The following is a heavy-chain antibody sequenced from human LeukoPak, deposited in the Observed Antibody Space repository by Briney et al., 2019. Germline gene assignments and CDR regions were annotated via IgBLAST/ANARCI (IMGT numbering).Heavy chain of an antibody. D-gene: IGHD3-22*01. J-gene: IGHJ3*02. CDR2: ISYDGSNK. CDR3: ARGSPYYYDSSGNTNDAFDI. V-gene: IGHV3-30*04. CDR1: GFTFSSYA. Sequence: PGGSLRLSCAASGFTFSSYAMHWVRQAPGKGLEWVAVISYDGSNKYYADSVKGRFTISRDNSKNTLYLQMNSLRAEDTAVYYCARGSPYYYDSSGNTNDAFDIWGQGTMVTVSS.